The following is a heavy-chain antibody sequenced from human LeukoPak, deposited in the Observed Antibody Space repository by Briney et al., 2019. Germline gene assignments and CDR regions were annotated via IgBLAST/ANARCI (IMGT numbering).Heavy chain of an antibody. J-gene: IGHJ4*02. CDR1: GFTFSNYA. D-gene: IGHD5-12*01. V-gene: IGHV3-23*01. CDR3: AKPIVATKGFDY. CDR2: ISGKGDRR. Sequence: GGSLRLSCVASGFTFSNYAMNWVRQAPGEGLEWVSGISGKGDRRYYADFVKGRLTISRDNSKNTLFLQINSLRAEDTAIYYCAKPIVATKGFDYWGQGTLVTVSS.